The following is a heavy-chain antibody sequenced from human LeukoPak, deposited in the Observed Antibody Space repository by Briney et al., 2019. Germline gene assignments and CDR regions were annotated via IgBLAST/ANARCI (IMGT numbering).Heavy chain of an antibody. D-gene: IGHD5-24*01. V-gene: IGHV3-7*03. J-gene: IGHJ5*02. CDR3: ARGVYKFDP. Sequence: GGSLRLSCVASGFTFGKYWMSWVRQAPGKGPEWVANIKLDGSEKNYVDSVKGRFTISRDNTKNSLYLQMNSLRVEDTAVYYCARGVYKFDPWGQGTLVTVSS. CDR1: GFTFGKYW. CDR2: IKLDGSEK.